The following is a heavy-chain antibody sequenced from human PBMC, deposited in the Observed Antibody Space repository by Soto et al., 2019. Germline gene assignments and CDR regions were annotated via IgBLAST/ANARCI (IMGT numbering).Heavy chain of an antibody. D-gene: IGHD3-16*01. Sequence: QAHLEQSGAEVKRPGASVKVSCKASGYTFSDFDINWLRQASGQGPEWMGWMNAKSGDTLFAQSFQGKFNMSLDTSLSTAYMEVGSLTSDDTAMYYCARGNPFNYAGFDVWGQGTTVAVSS. CDR2: MNAKSGDT. V-gene: IGHV1-8*01. CDR1: GYTFSDFD. CDR3: ARGNPFNYAGFDV. J-gene: IGHJ6*02.